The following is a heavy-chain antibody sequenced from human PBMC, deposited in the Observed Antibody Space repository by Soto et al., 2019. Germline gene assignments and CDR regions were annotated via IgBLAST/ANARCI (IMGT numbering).Heavy chain of an antibody. CDR2: TSASGGTT. CDR3: AKAKYSSSWWAVDY. V-gene: IGHV3-23*01. D-gene: IGHD6-13*01. CDR1: GFTFGSYA. Sequence: EVQLLESGDGFIQPGGSLRLSCAASGFTFGSYAMTWVRQAPGKGLEWVSSTSASGGTTYYADSVKGRFTISRDNSKNMLYLEMNSLRAEDTAVYSCAKAKYSSSWWAVDYWGQGTLVTVSS. J-gene: IGHJ4*02.